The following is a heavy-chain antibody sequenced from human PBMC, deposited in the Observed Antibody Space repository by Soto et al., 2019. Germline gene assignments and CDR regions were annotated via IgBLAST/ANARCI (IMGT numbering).Heavy chain of an antibody. Sequence: QGQLVQSGAEVKKPGASVKVSCKASGYTFTIYGISWVRQAPGQGLEWMGWISGYNGDTNYAQKFQGRVTMTIDTSTSTAYMELRSLTSDDTAVYYCAKNGQPPYYYYGMDVWGQGTTVTVSS. V-gene: IGHV1-18*01. J-gene: IGHJ6*02. CDR2: ISGYNGDT. CDR1: GYTFTIYG. CDR3: AKNGQPPYYYYGMDV. D-gene: IGHD2-8*01.